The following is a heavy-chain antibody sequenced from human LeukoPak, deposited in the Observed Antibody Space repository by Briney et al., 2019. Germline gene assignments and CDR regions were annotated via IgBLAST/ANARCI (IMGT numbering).Heavy chain of an antibody. CDR1: GGSISPDY. D-gene: IGHD2-2*01. Sequence: SETLSLTCTVSGGSISPDYWTWIRQPPRKGLERIGYIHYSGSTNYNPSLQSRVTISRDASKKQFSLSLSSVTAADTAVYYCARGVVPATSHLPLLDSWGQGTLVTVSS. V-gene: IGHV4-59*01. CDR3: ARGVVPATSHLPLLDS. J-gene: IGHJ4*02. CDR2: IHYSGST.